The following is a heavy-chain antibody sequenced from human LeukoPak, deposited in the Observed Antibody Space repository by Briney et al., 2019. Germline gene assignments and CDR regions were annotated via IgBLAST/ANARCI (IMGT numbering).Heavy chain of an antibody. CDR3: ATGGTIFGVVDDY. Sequence: PGGSLRLSCAASGFTVSSNYMSWVRQAPGKGLEWVSVIYSGGSTYYADSVKGRFTISRDNSKNTLYLQMNSLRAEDTAVYYCATGGTIFGVVDDYWGQGTLVTVSS. CDR2: IYSGGST. D-gene: IGHD3-3*01. V-gene: IGHV3-53*01. CDR1: GFTVSSNY. J-gene: IGHJ4*02.